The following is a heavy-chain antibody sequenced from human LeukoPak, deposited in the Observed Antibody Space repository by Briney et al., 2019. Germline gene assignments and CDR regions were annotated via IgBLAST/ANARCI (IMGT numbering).Heavy chain of an antibody. D-gene: IGHD4-17*01. CDR3: ARGSGNDYGDYRSSYYYGMDV. Sequence: PSETLSLTCAVYGGSFSGYYWSWIRQPPGKGLEWIGEINHSGSTNYNPSLKSRVTISVDTSKNQFSLKLSSVTAADTAVYYCARGSGNDYGDYRSSYYYGMDVWGQGTTVTVSS. CDR1: GGSFSGYY. CDR2: INHSGST. V-gene: IGHV4-34*01. J-gene: IGHJ6*02.